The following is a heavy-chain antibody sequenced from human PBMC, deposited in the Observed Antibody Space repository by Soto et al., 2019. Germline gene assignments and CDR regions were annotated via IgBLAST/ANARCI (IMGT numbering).Heavy chain of an antibody. D-gene: IGHD6-19*01. CDR1: GFTFSSYE. CDR3: ARVRGSSGWSSFFGY. Sequence: GGSLRLSCAASGFTFSSYEMNWVRQAPGKGLEWVSYISSSGSTIYYADSVKGRFTISRDNAKNSLYLQMNSLRAEDTAVYYCARVRGSSGWSSFFGYWGQGTLVTVSS. J-gene: IGHJ4*02. CDR2: ISSSGSTI. V-gene: IGHV3-48*03.